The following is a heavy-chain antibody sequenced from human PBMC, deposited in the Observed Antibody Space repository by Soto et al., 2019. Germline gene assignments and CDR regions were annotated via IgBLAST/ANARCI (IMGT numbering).Heavy chain of an antibody. V-gene: IGHV1-69*02. CDR2: IIPILGIA. CDR1: GGTFSSYT. CDR3: ARMDSSDYHAFDI. D-gene: IGHD6-19*01. Sequence: QVQLVQSGAEVKKPGSSVKVSCKASGGTFSSYTISWVRQAPGQGLEWMGRIIPILGIANYAQKFQGRVTITADKSTSTAYMELSSLRSEDTAVYYCARMDSSDYHAFDIWGQGTMVTVSS. J-gene: IGHJ3*02.